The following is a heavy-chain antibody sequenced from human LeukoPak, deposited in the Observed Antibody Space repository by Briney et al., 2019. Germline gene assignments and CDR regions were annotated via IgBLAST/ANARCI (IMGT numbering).Heavy chain of an antibody. CDR3: AKDLVLLWFGRRPDPSDY. Sequence: PGGSLRLSCAASGFTFSSYGMSWVRQAPGTGLEWVSVISGSGGSTYYADSVRGRFTISRDNSKNTLYLQMNSLRAEDTAVYYCAKDLVLLWFGRRPDPSDYWGQGTLVTVSS. J-gene: IGHJ4*02. D-gene: IGHD3-10*01. CDR2: ISGSGGST. V-gene: IGHV3-23*01. CDR1: GFTFSSYG.